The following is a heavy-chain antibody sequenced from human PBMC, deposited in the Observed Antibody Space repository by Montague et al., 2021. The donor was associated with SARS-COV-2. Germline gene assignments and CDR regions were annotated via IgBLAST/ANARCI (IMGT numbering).Heavy chain of an antibody. CDR3: ARARSWFPFDY. V-gene: IGHV3-48*03. J-gene: IGHJ4*02. D-gene: IGHD6-13*01. CDR2: ITNSGTTI. CDR1: GFTFSNYE. Sequence: SLRLSCAASGFTFSNYEMSWVRQAPGKGLEWVSYITNSGTTIYYADSVKGRFTIHRDNAENSLYLEMSSLRAEDTAVYYCARARSWFPFDYWGQGTLSPSPQ.